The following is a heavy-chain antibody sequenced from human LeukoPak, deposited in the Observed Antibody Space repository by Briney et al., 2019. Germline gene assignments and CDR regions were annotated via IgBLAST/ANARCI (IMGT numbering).Heavy chain of an antibody. D-gene: IGHD7-27*01. Sequence: GASVTVSCKVSGYTLTELSIHWVRQAPGKGLEWMGGFDPEDGETIYAQKFQGRVTMTEDTSTDTAYMELSSADTAVYYCATGLTYWGHFAFWGQGTLVTVSS. CDR3: ATGLTYWGHFAF. CDR1: GYTLTELS. J-gene: IGHJ4*02. V-gene: IGHV1-24*01. CDR2: FDPEDGET.